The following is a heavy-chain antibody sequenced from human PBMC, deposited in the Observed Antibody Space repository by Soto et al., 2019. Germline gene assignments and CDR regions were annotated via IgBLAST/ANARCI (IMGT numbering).Heavy chain of an antibody. V-gene: IGHV3-74*01. CDR3: AREQYGDYEDGMDV. CDR2: INSDGSST. CDR1: GFTFSSYW. D-gene: IGHD4-17*01. Sequence: AGGSLRLSCAASGFTFSSYWMHWVRQAPGKGLVWVSRINSDGSSTSYADSVKGRFTISRDNAKNTLYLQMNSLRAEDTAVYYCAREQYGDYEDGMDVWGQGTTVTVSS. J-gene: IGHJ6*02.